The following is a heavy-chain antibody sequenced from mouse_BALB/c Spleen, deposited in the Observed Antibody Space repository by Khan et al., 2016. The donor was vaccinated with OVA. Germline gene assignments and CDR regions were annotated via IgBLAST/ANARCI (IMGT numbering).Heavy chain of an antibody. CDR3: ARNYDYDEGLSY. Sequence: QVQLKESGPGLVQPSQSLSITCTVSGFSLTTYGVHWVRQSPGKGLEWLGVIWSGGSTDYNAAFISRLSISKDSSKSQVFYKLNSLHVNDTAIYYCARNYDYDEGLSYWGQGTLVTVSA. CDR1: GFSLTTYG. D-gene: IGHD2-4*01. V-gene: IGHV2-2*02. J-gene: IGHJ3*01. CDR2: IWSGGST.